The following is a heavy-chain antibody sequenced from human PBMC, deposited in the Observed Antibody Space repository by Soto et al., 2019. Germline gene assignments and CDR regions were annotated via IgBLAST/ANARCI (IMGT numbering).Heavy chain of an antibody. CDR2: IVVGSGNT. CDR1: GFTFTSSA. CDR3: AAGGRAVAGTLDY. V-gene: IGHV1-58*01. Sequence: QMQLVQSGPEVKKPGTSVKVSCKASGFTFTSSAVQWVLQARGQRLEWIGWIVVGSGNTNYAQKFQERVTITRDMSTSTAYMELSSLRSEDTAVYYCAAGGRAVAGTLDYWGRGTLVTVSS. D-gene: IGHD6-19*01. J-gene: IGHJ4*02.